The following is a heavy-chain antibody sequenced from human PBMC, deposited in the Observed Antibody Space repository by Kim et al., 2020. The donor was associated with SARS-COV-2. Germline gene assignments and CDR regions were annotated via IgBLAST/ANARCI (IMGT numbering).Heavy chain of an antibody. CDR1: GYTFTSYA. CDR2: INAGNGNT. V-gene: IGHV1-3*01. Sequence: ASVKVSCKASGYTFTSYAMHWVRQAPGQRLEWMGWINAGNGNTKYSQKFQGRVTITRDTSASTAYMELSSLRSEDTAVYYCARDLKGSSWYRAFDYWGQGTLVTVSS. D-gene: IGHD6-13*01. CDR3: ARDLKGSSWYRAFDY. J-gene: IGHJ4*02.